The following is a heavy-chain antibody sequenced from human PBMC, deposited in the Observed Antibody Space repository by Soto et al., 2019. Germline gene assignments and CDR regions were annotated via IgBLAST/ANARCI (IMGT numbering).Heavy chain of an antibody. Sequence: QLQLQESGPGLVKPSETLSLTCTVSGGSISSSSYYWGWIRQPPGKGLEWIGSIYYSGSTYYNPSLKSRFTVSVDTSKNQFSLKLSSVTAAATAVYYCARHGSKANNNWFDHWGQGTLVTVSS. CDR1: GGSISSSSYY. J-gene: IGHJ5*02. CDR2: IYYSGST. V-gene: IGHV4-39*01. CDR3: ARHGSKANNNWFDH.